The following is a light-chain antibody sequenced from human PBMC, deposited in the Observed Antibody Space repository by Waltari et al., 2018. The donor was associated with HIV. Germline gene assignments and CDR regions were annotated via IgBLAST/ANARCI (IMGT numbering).Light chain of an antibody. Sequence: DIQMNQSPSSLSASVGERITISCRPSQDIGSYLNWYRHRPGTAPQLLIYVASTLQTGVPSRFRASGSGTEFSLSIDCLQRDDFATYFCQQSYTTPRTFGLGTEVE. V-gene: IGKV1-39*01. J-gene: IGKJ1*01. CDR2: VAS. CDR1: QDIGSY. CDR3: QQSYTTPRT.